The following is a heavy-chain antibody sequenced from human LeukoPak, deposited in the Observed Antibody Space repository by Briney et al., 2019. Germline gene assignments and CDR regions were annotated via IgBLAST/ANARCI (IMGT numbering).Heavy chain of an antibody. CDR1: GFTFSSYA. D-gene: IGHD1-26*01. CDR2: ICGSGGST. J-gene: IGHJ4*02. CDR3: ARVLDSGNYYFDY. V-gene: IGHV3-23*01. Sequence: PGGSLRLSCAASGFTFSSYAMSWVRQAPGKGLEWVSGICGSGGSTNYADSVKGRFTISRDNSKNTLYLQMNSLRAEDTAVYYCARVLDSGNYYFDYWGQGTLVTVSS.